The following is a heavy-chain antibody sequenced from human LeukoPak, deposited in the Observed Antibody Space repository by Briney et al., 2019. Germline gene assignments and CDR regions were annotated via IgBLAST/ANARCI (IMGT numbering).Heavy chain of an antibody. D-gene: IGHD5-18*01. V-gene: IGHV4-61*02. CDR3: ARAVYSYGYLIDY. J-gene: IGHJ4*02. CDR2: IYTSGST. Sequence: SETLSLTCTVSGGSISSGSYYWSWIRQPAGKGLEWIGRIYTSGSTNYNPSLKSRVTISVDTSKNQFSLKLSSVTAADTAVYYCARAVYSYGYLIDYWGQGTLVTVSS. CDR1: GGSISSGSYY.